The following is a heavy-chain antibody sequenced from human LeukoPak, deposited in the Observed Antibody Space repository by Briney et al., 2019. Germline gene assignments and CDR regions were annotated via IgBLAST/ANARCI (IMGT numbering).Heavy chain of an antibody. CDR1: GFTFSSYA. V-gene: IGHV3-64*01. D-gene: IGHD3-22*01. CDR2: ISGDGRST. J-gene: IGHJ4*02. CDR3: ARDGYYESSGFYTYLEY. Sequence: PGGSPRLSCAASGFTFSSYALHWVRQAPGKGLEYVAAISGDGRSTYYANSVKGRFTISRDNSKNTLYLQMGSLRAEDMAVYYCARDGYYESSGFYTYLEYWGQGTLLTVSS.